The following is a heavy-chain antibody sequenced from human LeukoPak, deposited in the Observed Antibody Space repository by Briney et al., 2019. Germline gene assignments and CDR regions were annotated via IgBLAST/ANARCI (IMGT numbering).Heavy chain of an antibody. D-gene: IGHD2-2*01. CDR3: ARHTSVTYAHFYH. V-gene: IGHV4-59*08. CDR1: GGSISSYY. CDR2: IFYSGST. Sequence: SETLSLTCTVSGGSISSYYWSWIRQPPGKGLEWIGYIFYSGSTRYNPSLKSRVTISVDTSKNQFSLMLSSVTAADTAVYYCARHTSVTYAHFYHWGQGTLVTVSS. J-gene: IGHJ4*02.